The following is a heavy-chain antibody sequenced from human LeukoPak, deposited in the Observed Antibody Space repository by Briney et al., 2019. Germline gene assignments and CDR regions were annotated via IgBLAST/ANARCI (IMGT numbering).Heavy chain of an antibody. CDR3: ARLIEGSSVDY. CDR2: INPYSGGT. D-gene: IGHD2-15*01. CDR1: GYIFTGYY. V-gene: IGHV1-2*02. J-gene: IGHJ4*02. Sequence: ASVKVSCKASGYIFTGYYVHWVRQAPGQGLEWMGWINPYSGGTNYAQKFQGRVTMTRDTSISTAYMELSSLRSDDTAVYYCARLIEGSSVDYWGQGTLVTVSS.